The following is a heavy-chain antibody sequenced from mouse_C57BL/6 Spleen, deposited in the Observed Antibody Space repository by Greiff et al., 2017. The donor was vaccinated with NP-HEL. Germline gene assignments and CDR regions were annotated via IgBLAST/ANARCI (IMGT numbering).Heavy chain of an antibody. D-gene: IGHD6-1*01. J-gene: IGHJ4*01. Sequence: VQLQQPGAELVKPGASVKLSCKASGYTFTSYWMQWVKQRPGQGLEWIGEIDPSDSYTNYNQTFKGKATLTVDTSSSTAYMQLSSLTSEDSAVYYCARCAPQKAMDYWGQGTSVTVSS. V-gene: IGHV1-50*01. CDR3: ARCAPQKAMDY. CDR1: GYTFTSYW. CDR2: IDPSDSYT.